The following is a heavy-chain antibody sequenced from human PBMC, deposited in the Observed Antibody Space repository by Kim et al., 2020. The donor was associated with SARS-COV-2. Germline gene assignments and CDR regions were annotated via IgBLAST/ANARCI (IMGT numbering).Heavy chain of an antibody. CDR3: ARRGTTVTTGWARWFDP. D-gene: IGHD4-17*01. CDR2: INHSGST. V-gene: IGHV4-34*01. Sequence: SETLSLTCAVYGGSFSGYYWSWIRQPPGKGLEWIGEINHSGSTNYNPSLKSRVTISVDTSKNQFSLKLSSVTAADTAVYYCARRGTTVTTGWARWFDPWGQGTLVTVSS. CDR1: GGSFSGYY. J-gene: IGHJ5*02.